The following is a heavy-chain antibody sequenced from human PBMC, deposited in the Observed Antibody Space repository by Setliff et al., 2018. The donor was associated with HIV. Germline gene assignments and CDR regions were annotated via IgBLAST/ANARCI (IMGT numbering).Heavy chain of an antibody. CDR1: GGSFSGYY. V-gene: IGHV4-34*01. D-gene: IGHD2-8*01. CDR3: ARAPSCADSWCYMYYYYYYGMDV. CDR2: INHSGST. J-gene: IGHJ6*02. Sequence: SETLSLTCAVYGGSFSGYYWSWIRQPPGKGLEWIGEINHSGSTNYNPSLKSRVKMSVDTSKNHLSLRLNSVTAADTGVYYCARAPSCADSWCYMYYYYYYGMDVWGLGTTVTVSS.